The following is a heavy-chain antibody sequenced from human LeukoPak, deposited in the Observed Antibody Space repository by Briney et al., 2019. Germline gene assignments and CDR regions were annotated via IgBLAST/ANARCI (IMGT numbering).Heavy chain of an antibody. V-gene: IGHV3-23*01. CDR2: ISGSGGST. CDR3: ARVRQENPFFDY. Sequence: GGSLRLSCAASGFTFSSYAMSWVRQAPGKGLEWVSAISGSGGSTYYADSVKGRFTISRDNSKNTLYLQMNSLRAEDTAVYYCARVRQENPFFDYWGQGTLVTVSS. J-gene: IGHJ4*02. CDR1: GFTFSSYA.